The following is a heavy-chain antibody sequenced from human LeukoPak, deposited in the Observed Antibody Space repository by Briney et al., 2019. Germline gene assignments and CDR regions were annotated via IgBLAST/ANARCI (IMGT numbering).Heavy chain of an antibody. CDR3: ARGGTAMVTGDYYYYYYMDV. V-gene: IGHV4-4*07. CDR1: GGSISSYY. Sequence: PSETLSLTCTVSGGSISSYYWSWIRQPAGKGLEWIGRIYTSGSTNYNPSLKSRVTMSVDTSKNQFSLKLSSVTAADTAVYYCARGGTAMVTGDYYYYYYMDVWGKGTTVTVSS. CDR2: IYTSGST. D-gene: IGHD5-18*01. J-gene: IGHJ6*03.